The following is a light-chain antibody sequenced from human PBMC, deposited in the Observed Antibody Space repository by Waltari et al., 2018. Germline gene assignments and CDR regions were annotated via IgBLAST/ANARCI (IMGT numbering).Light chain of an antibody. J-gene: IGKJ4*01. CDR3: QQSYSTPPG. CDR2: AAS. Sequence: DTQMNQSPSSLSDSLGHRVTITCRERQRISSYLNWSQQKPGKAPKLLIYAASSLQSGVPSRFSGSGSGTDFTLTISSLQPEDVATYYCQQSYSTPPGFGGGTKVEIK. CDR1: QRISSY. V-gene: IGKV1-39*01.